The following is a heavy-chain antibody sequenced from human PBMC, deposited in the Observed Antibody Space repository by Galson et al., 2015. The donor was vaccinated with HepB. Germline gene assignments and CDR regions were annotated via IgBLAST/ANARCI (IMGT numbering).Heavy chain of an antibody. CDR1: GFTFSSYA. V-gene: IGHV3-30-3*01. J-gene: IGHJ4*02. D-gene: IGHD2-15*01. Sequence: SLRLSCAASGFTFSSYAMHWVRQAPGKGLEWVAVISYDGSNKYYADSVKGRFTISRDNSKNTLYLQMNSLRAEDTAVYYCVAATFDYWGQGTLVTVSS. CDR3: VAATFDY. CDR2: ISYDGSNK.